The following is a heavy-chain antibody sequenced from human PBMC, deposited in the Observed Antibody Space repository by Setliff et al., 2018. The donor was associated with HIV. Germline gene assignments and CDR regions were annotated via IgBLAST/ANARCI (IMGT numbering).Heavy chain of an antibody. CDR2: INTSGGSA. D-gene: IGHD3-16*02. J-gene: IGHJ4*02. Sequence: GASVVSCKASGYTFTTYPMHWVRQAPGQGLEWMGVINTSGGSAGYAEKFRGRVTMTRDTSTNTVYMDLRNLRSEDTAVYYCAREFVSIMITFGGVIVSYFDYWGQGTLVTVSS. CDR3: AREFVSIMITFGGVIVSYFDY. CDR1: GYTFTTYP. V-gene: IGHV1-46*01.